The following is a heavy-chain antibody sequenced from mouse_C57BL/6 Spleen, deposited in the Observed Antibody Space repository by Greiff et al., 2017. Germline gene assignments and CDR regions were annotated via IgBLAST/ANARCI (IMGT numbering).Heavy chain of an antibody. CDR1: GYSITSGYY. CDR3: ARASAWFAY. V-gene: IGHV3-6*01. Sequence: EVKLQESGPGLVKPSQSLSLTCSVTGYSITSGYYWNWIRQFPGNKLEWMGYISYDGSNNYNPSLKNRISITRDTSKNQFFLKLNSVTTEDTATYYCARASAWFAYWGQGTLVTVSA. J-gene: IGHJ3*01. CDR2: ISYDGSN.